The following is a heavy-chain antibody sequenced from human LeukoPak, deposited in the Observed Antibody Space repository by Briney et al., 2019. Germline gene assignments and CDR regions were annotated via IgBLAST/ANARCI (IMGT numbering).Heavy chain of an antibody. D-gene: IGHD2-15*01. Sequence: GESLKISCKGSGYNFTIYWIGWVRQMPGKGLEWMGIIYPVDSDTRYSPSFQGQVTISADKSISTAYLQWGSLKASDTAMYYCARSQGYCSGGSCLQGDWFDPWGQGTLVTVSS. V-gene: IGHV5-51*01. CDR1: GYNFTIYW. CDR3: ARSQGYCSGGSCLQGDWFDP. CDR2: IYPVDSDT. J-gene: IGHJ5*02.